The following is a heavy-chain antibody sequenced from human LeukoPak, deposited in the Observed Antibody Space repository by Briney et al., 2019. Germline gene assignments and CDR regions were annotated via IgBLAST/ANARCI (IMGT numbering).Heavy chain of an antibody. V-gene: IGHV1-2*02. J-gene: IGHJ4*02. CDR3: ARVPIVVVPAAIDY. CDR1: GYTFTGYY. D-gene: IGHD2-2*01. CDR2: INPNSGGT. Sequence: ASVKVSCKASGYTFTGYYMHWVRQAPGQGLEWMGWINPNSGGTNYAQKFQGRATMTRDTSISTAYMELSRLRSDDTAVYYCARVPIVVVPAAIDYWGQGTLVTVSS.